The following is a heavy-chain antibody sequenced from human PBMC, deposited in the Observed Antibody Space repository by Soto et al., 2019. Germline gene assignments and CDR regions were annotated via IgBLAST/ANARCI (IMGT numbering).Heavy chain of an antibody. CDR2: ISGYNGNT. CDR3: ARGRGGQLWVDY. J-gene: IGHJ4*02. CDR1: GYTFTSYG. V-gene: IGHV1-18*01. Sequence: QVQLVQSGAEVKKPGASVKVSCKASGYTFTSYGISWVRQAPGQGLEWMGWISGYNGNTNYARKVQDRVTMTTDTPTNTAYMELRSLRSDDTAVYYCARGRGGQLWVDYWGQGTLVTVSS. D-gene: IGHD5-18*01.